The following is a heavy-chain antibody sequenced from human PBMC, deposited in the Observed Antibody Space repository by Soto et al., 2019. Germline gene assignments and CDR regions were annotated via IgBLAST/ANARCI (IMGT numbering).Heavy chain of an antibody. Sequence: EVQLVESGGGLIQPGGSLRLSCAASGLTVSGNYMGWVRQAPGKGLPWDSGMYSDGTTNYADSVKGRFTSFRDNSKNTLFLQMNSLRVEDTAVYHCARASSRWGSEAAYWGQGTLVTVSS. CDR2: MYSDGTT. CDR1: GLTVSGNY. V-gene: IGHV3-53*01. D-gene: IGHD7-27*01. CDR3: ARASSRWGSEAAY. J-gene: IGHJ4*02.